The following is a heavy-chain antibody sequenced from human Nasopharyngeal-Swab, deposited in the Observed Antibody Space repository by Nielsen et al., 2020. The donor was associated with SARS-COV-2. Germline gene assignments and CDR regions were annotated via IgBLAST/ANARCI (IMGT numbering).Heavy chain of an antibody. CDR1: GGSISSYY. Sequence: GSLRLSCTVSGGSISSYYWSWIRQPPGKGLEWIGYIYYSGSTNYNPSLKSRVTISVDTSKNQFSLKLSSVTAADTAVYYCARGYCSSTSCYAARHFDYWGQGTLVTFSS. CDR2: IYYSGST. CDR3: ARGYCSSTSCYAARHFDY. D-gene: IGHD2-2*01. J-gene: IGHJ4*02. V-gene: IGHV4-59*01.